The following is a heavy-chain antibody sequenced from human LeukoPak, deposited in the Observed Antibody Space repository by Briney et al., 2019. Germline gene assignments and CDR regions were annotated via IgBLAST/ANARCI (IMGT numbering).Heavy chain of an antibody. CDR2: IHYSGST. CDR1: GGSISYYY. J-gene: IGHJ4*02. V-gene: IGHV4-59*01. CDR3: VRFRGDTYSPPFDY. Sequence: SETLSLTCTVSGGSISYYYWSWIRQPPGKGLEWIGYIHYSGSTNYSPSLKSRVTISVDTSKNQFSLKLSSVTAADTAVYYCVRFRGDTYSPPFDYWGQGTLVTVSS. D-gene: IGHD3-10*01.